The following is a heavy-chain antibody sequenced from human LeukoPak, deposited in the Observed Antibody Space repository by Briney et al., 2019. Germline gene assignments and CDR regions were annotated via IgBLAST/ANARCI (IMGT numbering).Heavy chain of an antibody. Sequence: GASVTVSFTSSAYTFTVYYMHWVRQAPGQGLEWMGWINPNSGGTNYAQKFQGRVTMTMDTSISTAYMELSRLRSDDTAVYYCSRPSHTGGTLDALDIWGQGTMVTVSS. V-gene: IGHV1-2*02. CDR1: AYTFTVYY. CDR2: INPNSGGT. J-gene: IGHJ3*02. D-gene: IGHD4-23*01. CDR3: SRPSHTGGTLDALDI.